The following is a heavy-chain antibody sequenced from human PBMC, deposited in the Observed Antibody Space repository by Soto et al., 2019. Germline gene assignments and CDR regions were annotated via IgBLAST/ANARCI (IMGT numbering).Heavy chain of an antibody. J-gene: IGHJ5*02. V-gene: IGHV4-34*01. Sequence: TSETLSLTCAVYGGSFSCYYWSWIRQPPGKGLEWIGEINHSGSTNYNPSLKSRVTISVDTSKNQFSLKLSSVTAADTAVYYCARSRTGAARRGNWFDPWGQGTLVTSPQ. CDR2: INHSGST. CDR1: GGSFSCYY. D-gene: IGHD6-6*01. CDR3: ARSRTGAARRGNWFDP.